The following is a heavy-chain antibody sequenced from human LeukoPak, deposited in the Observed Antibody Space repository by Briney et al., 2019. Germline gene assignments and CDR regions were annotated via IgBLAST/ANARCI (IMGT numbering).Heavy chain of an antibody. CDR2: IYSGGST. Sequence: GGSLRLSCAASGFIVGSNYMSWVRQAPGKGLEWVSNIYSGGSTYYADSVKGRFTISRDRSKNTLYLQMNSLRAEDTAVYYCARGVLTGGLAAAFYWGQGSLVTVSS. CDR1: GFIVGSNY. CDR3: ARGVLTGGLAAAFY. J-gene: IGHJ4*02. V-gene: IGHV3-66*01. D-gene: IGHD6-13*01.